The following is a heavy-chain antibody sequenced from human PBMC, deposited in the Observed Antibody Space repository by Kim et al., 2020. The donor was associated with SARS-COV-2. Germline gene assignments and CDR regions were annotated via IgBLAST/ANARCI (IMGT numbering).Heavy chain of an antibody. Sequence: ASVKVSCKASGYIFTSYDINWVRQATGQGLEWTGWMNPNSGNTGYAQKFQGRVTMTRNTSITTAYMELSSLRSEDTAVYYCARRIAAAGTPIGYWGQGTLVTVSS. CDR2: MNPNSGNT. CDR3: ARRIAAAGTPIGY. D-gene: IGHD6-13*01. V-gene: IGHV1-8*01. J-gene: IGHJ4*02. CDR1: GYIFTSYD.